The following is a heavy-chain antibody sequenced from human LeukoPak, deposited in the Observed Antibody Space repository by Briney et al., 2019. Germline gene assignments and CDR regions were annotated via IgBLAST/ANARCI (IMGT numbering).Heavy chain of an antibody. V-gene: IGHV3-21*01. Sequence: PGGSLRLSCAASGFTFSSYSMNWVRQAPGKGLEWVSSISSSSSYIYYADSVKGRFTISRDNAKNSLYLQMNSLRVEDTAVYYCARDFPLTGDYYFGAFDIWGQGTMVTVSS. J-gene: IGHJ3*02. CDR1: GFTFSSYS. D-gene: IGHD4-17*01. CDR3: ARDFPLTGDYYFGAFDI. CDR2: ISSSSSYI.